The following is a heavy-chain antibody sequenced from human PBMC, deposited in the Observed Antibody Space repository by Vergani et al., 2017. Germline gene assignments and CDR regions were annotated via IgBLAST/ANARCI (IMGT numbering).Heavy chain of an antibody. CDR3: TRAQRGYSYGYSDY. CDR2: IRSKAYGGTT. J-gene: IGHJ4*02. CDR1: GFTFGDYA. V-gene: IGHV3-49*03. D-gene: IGHD5-18*01. Sequence: EVQLVESGGGLVQPGRSLRLSCTASGFTFGDYAMSWFRQAPGKGLEWVGFIRSKAYGGTTEYAASVKGRFTISRDDSKSIAYLQMNSLKTEDTAVYYCTRAQRGYSYGYSDYWGQGRLVTVSS.